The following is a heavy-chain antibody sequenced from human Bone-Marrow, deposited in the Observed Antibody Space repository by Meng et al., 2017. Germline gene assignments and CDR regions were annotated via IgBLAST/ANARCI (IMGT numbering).Heavy chain of an antibody. CDR3: ARSTKVSPSHYYYYYGMDV. CDR1: GFTFSSYA. Sequence: GESPKISCAASGFTFSSYAMHWVRQAPGKGLEYVSAISSNGGSTYYANSVKGRFTISRDNSKNTLYLQMGSLRAEDMAVSYCARSTKVSPSHYYYYYGMDVWGQGTMVTVSS. J-gene: IGHJ6*02. CDR2: ISSNGGST. D-gene: IGHD4-17*01. V-gene: IGHV3-64*01.